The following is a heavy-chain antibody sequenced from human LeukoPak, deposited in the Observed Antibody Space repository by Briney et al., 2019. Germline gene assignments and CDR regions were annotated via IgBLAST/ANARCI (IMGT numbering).Heavy chain of an antibody. D-gene: IGHD3-3*01. CDR2: INPNSGGT. CDR1: GYTFTGYY. J-gene: IGHJ6*03. CDR3: ARDLGTRGDFWSGYYYYYYYMDV. V-gene: IGHV1-2*02. Sequence: VASVKVSCKASGYTFTGYYMHWVRQAPGQGLEWMGWINPNSGGTNYAQKFQGRVTMTRDTSISTAYMELSRLRSDDTAVYYCARDLGTRGDFWSGYYYYYYYMDVWGKGTMVTVSS.